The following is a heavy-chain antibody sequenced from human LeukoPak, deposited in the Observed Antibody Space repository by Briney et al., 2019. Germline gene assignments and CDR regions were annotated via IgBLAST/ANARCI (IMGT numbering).Heavy chain of an antibody. CDR3: AGHVGARIRYYYTSGLDV. D-gene: IGHD6-6*01. Sequence: KTSETLSLTCTVSGASVSSFYWNWIRQPPGKGLEWIGSMYYSGTTNYDPSFKSRVTISLDTSKNEFSLRLKSLTAADTAVYYCAGHVGARIRYYYTSGLDVWGQGTTVAVSS. V-gene: IGHV4-59*02. CDR1: GASVSSFY. CDR2: MYYSGTT. J-gene: IGHJ6*02.